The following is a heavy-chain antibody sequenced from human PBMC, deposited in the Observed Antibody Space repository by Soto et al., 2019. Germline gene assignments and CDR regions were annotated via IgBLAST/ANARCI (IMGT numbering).Heavy chain of an antibody. CDR2: IIPLFGTA. CDR3: ARPKGTDSSGYYYFDF. Sequence: QVQLEQSGGEVKQPGSSVRVSCKTSGGTFSTYAINWVRQAPGQGLEWMGAIIPLFGTADYSQKIQGRVTITADESTSTAYMELSSLRFDDTAVYFCARPKGTDSSGYYYFDFWGQGTLVTVSS. V-gene: IGHV1-69*01. CDR1: GGTFSTYA. J-gene: IGHJ4*02. D-gene: IGHD6-19*01.